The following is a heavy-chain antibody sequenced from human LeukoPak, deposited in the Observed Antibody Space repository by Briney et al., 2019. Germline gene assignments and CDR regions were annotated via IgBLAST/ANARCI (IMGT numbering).Heavy chain of an antibody. V-gene: IGHV1-8*01. CDR3: ARVFRGWYELDY. J-gene: IGHJ4*02. CDR2: MNPNSGNT. CDR1: GYTFTSYD. Sequence: ASVKVSCKASGYTFTSYDINWVRQATGQGLEWMGWMNPNSGNTGYAQKFQGRGTMTRNTSISNAYMELSSLESEDTAVYYCARVFRGWYELDYWGQGTLVTVSS. D-gene: IGHD6-19*01.